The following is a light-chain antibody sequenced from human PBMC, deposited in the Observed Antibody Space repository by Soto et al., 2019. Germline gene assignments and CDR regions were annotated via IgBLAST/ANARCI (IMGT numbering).Light chain of an antibody. CDR1: QGISPW. J-gene: IGKJ1*01. CDR3: QQYSSYVWT. CDR2: QAS. Sequence: IQLTQSPSTVSASVGDRVTITCRASQGISPWLAWYQQKPGKAPKLLSYQASSLESGVPSRFSGSVSGTEFTLTISSLKPDDFATYYCQQYSSYVWTFGQGTKVDTK. V-gene: IGKV1-5*03.